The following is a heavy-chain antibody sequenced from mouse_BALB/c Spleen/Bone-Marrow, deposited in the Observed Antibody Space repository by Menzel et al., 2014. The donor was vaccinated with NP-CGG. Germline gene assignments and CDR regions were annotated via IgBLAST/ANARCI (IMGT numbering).Heavy chain of an antibody. CDR1: GFTFSSYT. Sequence: EVMLVESGGGLAKPGGSLKLSCAASGFTFSSYTMSWVRQTPEKRLEWVATISTGGSYTDYPDSVKGRFTISRDNAKNTLYLQMSSLKSEDTAMYYCTRDQRYGNYIYAMDYWGQGTSVTVSS. CDR3: TRDQRYGNYIYAMDY. V-gene: IGHV5-6-4*01. CDR2: ISTGGSYT. D-gene: IGHD2-10*02. J-gene: IGHJ4*01.